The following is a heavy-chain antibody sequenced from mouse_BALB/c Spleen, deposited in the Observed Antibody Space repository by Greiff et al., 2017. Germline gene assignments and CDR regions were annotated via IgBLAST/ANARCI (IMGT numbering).Heavy chain of an antibody. D-gene: IGHD1-1*01. CDR2: IDPSDSYT. CDR3: TRDGCSYGWFAY. Sequence: QVQLQQPGAELVKPGASVKMSCKASGYTFTSYWMHWVKQRPGQGLEWIGVIDPSDSYTSYNQKFKGKATLTVDTSSSTAYMQLSSLTSEDSAVYYCTRDGCSYGWFAYWGQGTLVTVSA. V-gene: IGHV1S127*01. J-gene: IGHJ3*01. CDR1: GYTFTSYW.